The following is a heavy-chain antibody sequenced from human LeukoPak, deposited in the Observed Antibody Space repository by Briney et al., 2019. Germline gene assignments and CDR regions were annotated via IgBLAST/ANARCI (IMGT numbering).Heavy chain of an antibody. J-gene: IGHJ5*02. V-gene: IGHV5-51*01. Sequence: GESLKISCKGSGYNFTNYWIGWVRQMPGKGLEWMGIIYPGDSDTRYSPSFQGQVTISADKSISTAYLQWSSLKASGTAMYYCARLPDYYDSSGLRPWGQGTLVTVSS. CDR2: IYPGDSDT. CDR3: ARLPDYYDSSGLRP. CDR1: GYNFTNYW. D-gene: IGHD3-22*01.